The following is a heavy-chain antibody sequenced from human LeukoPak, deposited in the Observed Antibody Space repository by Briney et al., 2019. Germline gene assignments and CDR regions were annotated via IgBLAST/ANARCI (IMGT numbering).Heavy chain of an antibody. V-gene: IGHV3-33*01. CDR3: ARGQWLVSHWYFDL. J-gene: IGHJ2*01. CDR2: IWSDGSNE. Sequence: PGGSLRLSCAASGFTFSSYGMHWVRQAPGKGLEWVAVIWSDGSNEYYADSVKGRFTISRDNSKNTLYLQMNSLRAEDTAVYYCARGQWLVSHWYFDLWGRGTLVTVSS. CDR1: GFTFSSYG. D-gene: IGHD6-19*01.